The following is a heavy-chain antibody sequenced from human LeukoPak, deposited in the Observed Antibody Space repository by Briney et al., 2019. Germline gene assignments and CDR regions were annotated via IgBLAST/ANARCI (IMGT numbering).Heavy chain of an antibody. CDR2: ISSSSSYI. CDR1: GFTFSSYS. J-gene: IGHJ3*02. Sequence: GGSLRLSCAASGFTFSSYSMNWVRQAPGKGLEWVSSISSSSSYIYYADSVKGRFTTSRDNAKNSLYLQMNSLRAEDTAVYYCARVHGHAFDIWGQGTMVTVSS. V-gene: IGHV3-21*01. CDR3: ARVHGHAFDI.